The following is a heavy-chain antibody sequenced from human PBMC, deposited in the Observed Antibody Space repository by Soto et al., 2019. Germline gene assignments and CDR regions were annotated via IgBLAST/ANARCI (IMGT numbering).Heavy chain of an antibody. CDR1: GYTFTSYY. V-gene: IGHV1-46*01. CDR3: ARDHKYSSSLAYFQH. J-gene: IGHJ1*01. D-gene: IGHD6-13*01. CDR2: INPSGGST. Sequence: VASVKVSCKASGYTFTSYYMHWVRQAPGQGLEWMGRINPSGGSTDNAQKFQGRVTITRDTSASTAYMELSSLRSEDTAVYYCARDHKYSSSLAYFQHWGQGTLVPVSS.